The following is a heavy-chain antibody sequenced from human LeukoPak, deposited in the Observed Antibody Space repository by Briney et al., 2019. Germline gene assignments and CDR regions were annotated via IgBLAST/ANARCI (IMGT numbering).Heavy chain of an antibody. V-gene: IGHV1-8*01. J-gene: IGHJ6*02. D-gene: IGHD3-22*01. Sequence: ASVKVSCKVSGHSFTSCDINWVRQATGQGLEWMGWMNPNSGNTGYAQKFQGRVTMTRNTSISTAYMELSSLRSEDTAVYYCARSPKYYYDSSGYYGMDVWGQGTTVTVSS. CDR2: MNPNSGNT. CDR1: GHSFTSCD. CDR3: ARSPKYYYDSSGYYGMDV.